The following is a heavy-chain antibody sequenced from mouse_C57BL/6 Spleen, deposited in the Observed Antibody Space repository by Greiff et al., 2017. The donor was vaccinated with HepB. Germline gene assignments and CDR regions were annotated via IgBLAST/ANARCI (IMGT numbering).Heavy chain of an antibody. V-gene: IGHV1-82*01. CDR1: GYAFSSSW. J-gene: IGHJ1*03. CDR3: AVSGSSYDGYCDV. D-gene: IGHD1-1*01. Sequence: QVQLQQSGPELVKPGASVKISCKASGYAFSSSWMNWVKQRPGKGLEWIGRIYPGDGDTNYNGKFKGKATLTADKSSSTAYMQHSSLTSEDSAVYFCAVSGSSYDGYCDVWGTGTTVTVSS. CDR2: IYPGDGDT.